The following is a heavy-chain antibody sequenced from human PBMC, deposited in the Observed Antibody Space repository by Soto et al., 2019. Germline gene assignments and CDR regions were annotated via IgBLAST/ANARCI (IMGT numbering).Heavy chain of an antibody. J-gene: IGHJ6*02. V-gene: IGHV3-30-3*01. CDR3: AREGGKYCSSTSCYRGGAVRYYYGMDV. CDR1: GFTFSSYA. Sequence: QVQLVESGGGVVQPGRSLRLSCAASGFTFSSYAMHWVRQAPGKGLEWVAVISYDGSNKYYADSVKGRCTISRDNSKNTLYMQMNSLRAEDTAVYYCAREGGKYCSSTSCYRGGAVRYYYGMDVWGQGTTVTVSS. D-gene: IGHD2-2*02. CDR2: ISYDGSNK.